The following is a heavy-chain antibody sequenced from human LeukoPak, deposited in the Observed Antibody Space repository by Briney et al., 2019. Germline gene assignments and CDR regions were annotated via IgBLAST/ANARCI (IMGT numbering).Heavy chain of an antibody. CDR1: GGSFSDYF. CDR3: ARGFTAQGY. D-gene: IGHD5-18*01. J-gene: IGHJ4*02. CDR2: IILTGNT. Sequence: SETLSLTCAVYGGSFSDYFWSWIRQPPGKGLEWVGEIILTGNTHYNPSLKSRVTISVDTSKNQFSLKLSSVTAADTAVYYCARGFTAQGYWGQGTLVTVSS. V-gene: IGHV4-34*01.